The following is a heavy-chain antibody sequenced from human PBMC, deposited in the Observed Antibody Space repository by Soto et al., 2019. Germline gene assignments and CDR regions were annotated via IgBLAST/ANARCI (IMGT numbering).Heavy chain of an antibody. V-gene: IGHV4-31*03. CDR2: IYYIGST. CDR1: GGSMSSGGYY. J-gene: IGHJ6*02. CDR3: ARDGIFDYGDNSYSRGYYYYNGMAV. D-gene: IGHD4-17*01. Sequence: QVQLQEAGPGLVKPSQTLSLTCTVSGGSMSSGGYYWSWIRQHPGKGLEWIGYIYYIGSTYYNPSLQGRVTISVDSSNNQFSMELRSVSTAATAVYYCARDGIFDYGDNSYSRGYYYYNGMAVWGQGPTVTVSS.